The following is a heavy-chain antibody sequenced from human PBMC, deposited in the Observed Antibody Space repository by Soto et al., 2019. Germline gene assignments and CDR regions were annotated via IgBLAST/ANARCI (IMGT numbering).Heavy chain of an antibody. V-gene: IGHV3-9*01. CDR3: AKESRYDYIWGSYPPGADAFDI. CDR2: ISWNSGSI. D-gene: IGHD3-16*02. Sequence: SLRLSCAASGFTFDDYAMHWVRQAPGKGLEWVSGISWNSGSIGYADSVKGRFTISRDNAKNSLYLQMNSLRAEDTALYYCAKESRYDYIWGSYPPGADAFDIWGQGTMVTVSS. CDR1: GFTFDDYA. J-gene: IGHJ3*02.